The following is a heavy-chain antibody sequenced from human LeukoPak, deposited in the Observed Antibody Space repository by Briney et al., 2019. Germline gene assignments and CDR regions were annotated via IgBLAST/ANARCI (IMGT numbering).Heavy chain of an antibody. J-gene: IGHJ4*02. V-gene: IGHV3-23*01. CDR1: GFTFSSYA. CDR3: AKDPSPNYCSGGSCYSK. CDR2: ISGSGGST. D-gene: IGHD2-15*01. Sequence: PGGSLRLSCAASGFTFSSYAMSWVRQAPGKGLEWVSAISGSGGSTYYADSVKGRFTISRDNSKNTLYLQMNSLRAEDTALYYCAKDPSPNYCSGGSCYSKWGQGTLVTVSS.